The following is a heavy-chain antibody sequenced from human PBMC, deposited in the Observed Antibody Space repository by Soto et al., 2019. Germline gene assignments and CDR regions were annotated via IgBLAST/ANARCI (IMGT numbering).Heavy chain of an antibody. CDR2: IIPLFGST. CDR3: ATSSALAADS. CDR1: GGTFTSFT. V-gene: IGHV1-69*01. Sequence: QVQLVQSGAVVKKPGSSLKVSCRASGGTFTSFTVSWVRQAPGQALEWMGGIIPLFGSTNYAHKFQGRLTTTADEYTNTAYLDLRSLKSVDTAVYYCATSSALAADSWGQGTLVTVSP. J-gene: IGHJ5*01. D-gene: IGHD5-18*01.